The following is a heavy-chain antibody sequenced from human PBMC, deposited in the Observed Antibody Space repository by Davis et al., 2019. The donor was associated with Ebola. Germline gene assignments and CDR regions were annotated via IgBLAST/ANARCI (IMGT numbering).Heavy chain of an antibody. J-gene: IGHJ4*02. Sequence: PGGSLRLSWAASGVNFRSYGMHGVRQAPDKGLEWVAVIWYDGSRNYYGDSVKGRFTISRDNSNNLLYLQMNSLRAEDTAVYYCAIPDCSGANCYSVYIKNWGQGTLVTVSS. CDR3: AIPDCSGANCYSVYIKN. CDR2: IWYDGSRN. D-gene: IGHD2-15*01. V-gene: IGHV3-33*01. CDR1: GVNFRSYG.